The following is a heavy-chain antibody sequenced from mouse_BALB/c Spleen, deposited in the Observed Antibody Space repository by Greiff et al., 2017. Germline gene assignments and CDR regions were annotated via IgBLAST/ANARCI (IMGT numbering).Heavy chain of an antibody. J-gene: IGHJ2*01. CDR1: GFTFSSYY. Sequence: VESGGGLVKLGGSLKLSCAASGFTFSSYYMSWVRQTPEKRLELVAAINSNGGSTYYPDTVKGRFTISRDNAKNTLYLQMSSLKSEDTALYYCARDYYGSPFDYWGQGTTRTVSS. D-gene: IGHD1-1*01. CDR2: INSNGGST. CDR3: ARDYYGSPFDY. V-gene: IGHV5-6-2*01.